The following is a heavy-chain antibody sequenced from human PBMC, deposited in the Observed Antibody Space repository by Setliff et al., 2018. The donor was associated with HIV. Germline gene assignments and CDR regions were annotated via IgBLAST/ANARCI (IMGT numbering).Heavy chain of an antibody. Sequence: SETLSLTCAVSGFSISSGHYWAWIRQPPGKGLEWTGSIYHSGTTYDNPSLKSRVTISVDTSKNQFSLKLSSVTAADTAVYYCASLAAGRSYYFDYWGQGTLVTVSS. J-gene: IGHJ4*02. D-gene: IGHD6-13*01. V-gene: IGHV4-38-2*01. CDR1: GFSISSGHY. CDR2: IYHSGTT. CDR3: ASLAAGRSYYFDY.